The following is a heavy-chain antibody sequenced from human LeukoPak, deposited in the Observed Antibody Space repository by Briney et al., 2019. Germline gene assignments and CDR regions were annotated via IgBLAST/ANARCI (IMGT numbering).Heavy chain of an antibody. D-gene: IGHD5-12*01. V-gene: IGHV4-38-2*02. CDR1: GYSISSGYY. CDR2: IYHSGST. CDR3: ARDRYSGYDYRPGGMDV. J-gene: IGHJ6*02. Sequence: SETLSLTCTVSGYSISSGYYWGWIRQPPGKGLEWIGSIYHSGSTYYNPSLKSRVTISVDTSKNQFSLKLSSVTAADTAVYYCARDRYSGYDYRPGGMDVWGQGTTVTVSS.